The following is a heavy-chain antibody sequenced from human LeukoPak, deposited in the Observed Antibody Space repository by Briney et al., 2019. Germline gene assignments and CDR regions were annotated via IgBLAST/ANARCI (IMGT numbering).Heavy chain of an antibody. CDR3: ARDLDDSSGYY. J-gene: IGHJ4*02. CDR2: IDPNSGGT. V-gene: IGHV1-2*02. D-gene: IGHD3-22*01. CDR1: GYTFTGYY. Sequence: ASVTVSCKASGYTFTGYYMHWVRQAPGQGLEWMGWIDPNSGGTNYAQKFQGRVTMTRDTSISTAYMELSRLRSDDTAVYYCARDLDDSSGYYWGQGTLVTVSS.